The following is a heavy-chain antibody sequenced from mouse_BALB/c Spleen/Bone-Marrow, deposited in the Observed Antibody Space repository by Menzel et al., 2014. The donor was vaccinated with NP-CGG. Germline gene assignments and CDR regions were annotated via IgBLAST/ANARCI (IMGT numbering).Heavy chain of an antibody. D-gene: IGHD2-3*01. CDR1: GFTFSDYY. CDR2: ISNGGGST. V-gene: IGHV5-12*02. J-gene: IGHJ3*01. Sequence: EVQLVESGGGLVQPGGSLKLSCATSGFTFSDYYMQWVRQTPEKRLEWVAYISNGGGSTYYPDTVKGRFTISRDNAKNTLYLQMSRLKSEDTAMYYCARPLYDGYYVAYWGQGTLVTVSA. CDR3: ARPLYDGYYVAY.